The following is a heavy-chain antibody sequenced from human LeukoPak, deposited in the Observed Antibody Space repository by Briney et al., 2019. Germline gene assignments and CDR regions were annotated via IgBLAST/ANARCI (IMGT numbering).Heavy chain of an antibody. J-gene: IGHJ4*02. CDR2: ISAYNGNT. D-gene: IGHD3-22*01. V-gene: IGHV1-18*01. Sequence: ASVKVSCKASGYTFTSYGISWVRQAPGQGLEWMGWISAYNGNTNYAPKLQGRVTMTTDTSTSTAYMELRSLRSDDTAVYYCARDLPHYYDSSGYPEYYFDYWGQGTLVTVSS. CDR1: GYTFTSYG. CDR3: ARDLPHYYDSSGYPEYYFDY.